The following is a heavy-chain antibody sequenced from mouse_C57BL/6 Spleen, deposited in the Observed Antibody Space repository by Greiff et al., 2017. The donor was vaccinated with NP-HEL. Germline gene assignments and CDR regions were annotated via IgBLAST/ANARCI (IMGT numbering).Heavy chain of an antibody. V-gene: IGHV5-12*01. D-gene: IGHD1-1*01. CDR2: ISNGGGST. CDR3: ARRDGSSYFFAY. Sequence: EVKLVESGGGLVQPGGSLKLSCAASGFTFSDYYMYWVHQTPEKRLEWVAYISNGGGSTYYPDTVKGRFTISRDKAKNTLYLQMSRLKSEDTAMDYCARRDGSSYFFAYWGQGTLVTVSA. CDR1: GFTFSDYY. J-gene: IGHJ3*01.